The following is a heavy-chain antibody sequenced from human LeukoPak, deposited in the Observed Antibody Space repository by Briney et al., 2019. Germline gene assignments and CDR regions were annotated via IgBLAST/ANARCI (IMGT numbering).Heavy chain of an antibody. Sequence: GGSLRLSCAASGFMFSSYWMSWVRQAPGKGLEWVANIKQDGSEKYYVDSVKGRFTISRDNAKKLVYLQMNSLRAEDTALYYCARDPYCMDVWGKGTTVTISS. CDR2: IKQDGSEK. CDR3: ARDPYCMDV. J-gene: IGHJ6*03. V-gene: IGHV3-7*01. CDR1: GFMFSSYW.